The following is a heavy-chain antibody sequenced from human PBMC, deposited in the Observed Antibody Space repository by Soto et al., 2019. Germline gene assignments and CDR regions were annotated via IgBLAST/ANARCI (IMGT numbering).Heavy chain of an antibody. CDR1: GGSFSGYY. V-gene: IGHV4-34*01. J-gene: IGHJ6*03. D-gene: IGHD2-15*01. Sequence: SETLSLTCAVYGGSFSGYYWSWIRQPRGKGLEWIGEINHSGSTNYNPSLKSRVTISVDTSKNQFSLKLSSVTAADTAVYYCARGVARVGYMDVWGKGTTVTVSS. CDR2: INHSGST. CDR3: ARGVARVGYMDV.